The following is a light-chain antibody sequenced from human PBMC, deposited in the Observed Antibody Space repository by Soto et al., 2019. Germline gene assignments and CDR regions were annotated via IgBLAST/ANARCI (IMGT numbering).Light chain of an antibody. CDR1: SSDVGGYNY. Sequence: QSVLTQPPSASGSPGQSVTISCTGTSSDVGGYNYVSWYQLHPGKAPKLMIYEVSKRPSGVPDRFSASKSGNTASLTVSGLQAEDEADYHCSSYAGRNTYVFGTGTKVTVL. CDR3: SSYAGRNTYV. V-gene: IGLV2-8*01. CDR2: EVS. J-gene: IGLJ1*01.